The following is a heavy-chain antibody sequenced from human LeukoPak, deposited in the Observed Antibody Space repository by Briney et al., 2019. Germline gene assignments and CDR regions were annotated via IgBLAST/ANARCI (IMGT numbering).Heavy chain of an antibody. J-gene: IGHJ4*02. CDR1: GGSISSYY. D-gene: IGHD3-22*01. Sequence: SETLSLTCTVSGGSISSYYWSWIRQPPGKGPEWIGYIYYSGSTNYNPSLKSRVTISVDTSKNQFSLKLSSVTAADTAVYYCARAAGYYDSSGYYFDYWDQGTLVTVSS. CDR2: IYYSGST. V-gene: IGHV4-59*01. CDR3: ARAAGYYDSSGYYFDY.